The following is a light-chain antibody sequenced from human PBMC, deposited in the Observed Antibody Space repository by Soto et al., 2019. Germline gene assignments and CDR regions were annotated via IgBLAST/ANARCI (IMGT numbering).Light chain of an antibody. Sequence: EIVLTQSPGTLSLSPGERATLSCRASQSIASSYLAWYQQKPGQAPRLLIYDVSSRATGIPDRFSGSGSATDFTLTISSLQSEDFAVYYCQQYNDWPPITFGQGTRLEIK. CDR3: QQYNDWPPIT. V-gene: IGKV3-20*01. CDR2: DVS. CDR1: QSIASSY. J-gene: IGKJ5*01.